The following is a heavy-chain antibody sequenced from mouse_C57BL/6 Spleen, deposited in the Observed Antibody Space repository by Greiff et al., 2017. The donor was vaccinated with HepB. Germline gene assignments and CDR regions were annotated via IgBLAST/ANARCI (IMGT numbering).Heavy chain of an antibody. J-gene: IGHJ1*03. D-gene: IGHD1-1*01. CDR3: TTSGSSYRYWYFDV. V-gene: IGHV14-1*01. CDR1: GFNIKDYY. CDR2: IDPEDGDT. Sequence: VQLKQSGAELVRPGASVKLSCTASGFNIKDYYMHWVKQRPEQDLEWIGRIDPEDGDTEYAPKFQGKATMTADTSSNTAYLQLSSLTSEDTAVDYCTTSGSSYRYWYFDVWGTGTTVTVSS.